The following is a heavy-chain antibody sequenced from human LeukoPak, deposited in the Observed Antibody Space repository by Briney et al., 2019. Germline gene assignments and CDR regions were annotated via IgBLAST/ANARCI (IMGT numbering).Heavy chain of an antibody. D-gene: IGHD7-27*01. Sequence: ASVKVSCKASGYTFTNYYIQWVRLAPGQGLEWMGIIDPNSGGANYGASYAQKFQGRVTLTADTSTRTVYLDLSSLTSDDTAVYFCARDRRPSNWGPGDGFDLWGQGTMVTVSS. CDR1: GYTFTNYY. V-gene: IGHV1-46*01. CDR3: ARDRRPSNWGPGDGFDL. J-gene: IGHJ3*01. CDR2: IDPNSGGANYGA.